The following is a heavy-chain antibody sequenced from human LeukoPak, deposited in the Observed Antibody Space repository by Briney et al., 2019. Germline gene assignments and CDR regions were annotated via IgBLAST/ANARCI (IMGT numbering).Heavy chain of an antibody. V-gene: IGHV4-59*01. Sequence: SETLSLTCTVSGGSISSYHWSWIRQPPGKGLEWIGNMYYSGSTNYNPSLRSRVTISVDTSKNQFSLKLSSVTAADTAVYYCARLRNYYDRSGYKQLWFDPWGQGTLVTVSS. D-gene: IGHD3-22*01. J-gene: IGHJ5*02. CDR3: ARLRNYYDRSGYKQLWFDP. CDR2: MYYSGST. CDR1: GGSISSYH.